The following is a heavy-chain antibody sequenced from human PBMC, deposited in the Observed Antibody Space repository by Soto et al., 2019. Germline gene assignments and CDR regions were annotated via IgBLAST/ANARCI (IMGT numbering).Heavy chain of an antibody. CDR3: DRVPAPGRPTHTFY. Sequence: QVHLVQSGAEVKNPGASVKVSCETSGYVFTDFFIHWIRQAPGQGLEWLGWINPNDGDTEYAEKFLGRVFMTRDTSTTTAFLEMTGLTSNDTAVYYCDRVPAPGRPTHTFYWGQGSLV. CDR2: INPNDGDT. CDR1: GYVFTDFF. V-gene: IGHV1-2*02. J-gene: IGHJ4*02. D-gene: IGHD3-3*02.